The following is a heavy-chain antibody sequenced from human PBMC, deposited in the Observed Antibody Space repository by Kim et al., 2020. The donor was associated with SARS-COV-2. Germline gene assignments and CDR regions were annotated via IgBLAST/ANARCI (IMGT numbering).Heavy chain of an antibody. CDR1: GGSISSGSYY. V-gene: IGHV4-61*02. CDR3: ARSAFLYYYGSGED. D-gene: IGHD3-10*01. J-gene: IGHJ4*02. CDR2: IYTSGST. Sequence: SETLSLTCTVSGGSISSGSYYWSWIRQPAGKGLEWIGRIYTSGSTNYNPSLKSRVTISVDTSKNQFSLKLSSVTAADTAVYYCARSAFLYYYGSGEDWGQGTLVTVSS.